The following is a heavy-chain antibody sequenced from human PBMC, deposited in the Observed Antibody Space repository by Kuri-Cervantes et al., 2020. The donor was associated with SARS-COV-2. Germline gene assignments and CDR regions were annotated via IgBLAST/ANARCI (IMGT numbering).Heavy chain of an antibody. Sequence: LSLTCAASGFTFDDYAMHWVRQAPGKGLEWVSGISWNSGSIGYADSVKGRFTISRDNAKNSLYLQMNSLRAEDTALYYCAKDIIAAAGMTIDYWGQGTLVTDSS. CDR1: GFTFDDYA. D-gene: IGHD6-13*01. CDR3: AKDIIAAAGMTIDY. J-gene: IGHJ4*02. CDR2: ISWNSGSI. V-gene: IGHV3-9*01.